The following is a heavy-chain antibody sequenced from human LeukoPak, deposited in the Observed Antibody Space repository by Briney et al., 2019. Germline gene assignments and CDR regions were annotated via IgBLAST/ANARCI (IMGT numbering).Heavy chain of an antibody. V-gene: IGHV3-30-3*01. D-gene: IGHD3-3*01. Sequence: GRSLRLSCAASGFTFSSYAMHWVRQAPGKGLEWVAVISYDGSNKYYADSVKGRFTISRDNSKNTLYLQMNSLRAEDTAVYYCARDLRFLEWLSPVFDYWGQGTLVTVSS. CDR2: ISYDGSNK. CDR1: GFTFSSYA. J-gene: IGHJ4*02. CDR3: ARDLRFLEWLSPVFDY.